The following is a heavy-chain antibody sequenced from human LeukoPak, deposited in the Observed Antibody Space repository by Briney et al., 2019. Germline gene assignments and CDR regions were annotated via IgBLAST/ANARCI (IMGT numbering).Heavy chain of an antibody. CDR1: GYTFTGYY. V-gene: IGHV1-2*02. Sequence: ASVKVSCKASGYTFTGYYMHWVRQAPGQGLEWMGWINPNSGGTNYAQKFQGRVTMTRDTSISTAYMELSRLRSDDTAVYYCARDYGYSYGYDYYYYMDVWGKGTTVTVSS. D-gene: IGHD5-18*01. J-gene: IGHJ6*03. CDR3: ARDYGYSYGYDYYYYMDV. CDR2: INPNSGGT.